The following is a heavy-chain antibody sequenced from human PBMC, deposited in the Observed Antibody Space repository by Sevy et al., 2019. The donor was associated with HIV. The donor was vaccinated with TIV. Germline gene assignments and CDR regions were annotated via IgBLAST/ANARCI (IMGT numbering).Heavy chain of an antibody. J-gene: IGHJ4*02. CDR1: GFSFSSYE. CDR3: AREDIRVAGIGYYFHS. Sequence: GGSLRLSCAASGFSFSSYEMNWVRQAPGKGLEWVSSITSSGSNIYYSDSVKGRFTISRDNSKNTLYLQMNSLRAEDTAVYYCAREDIRVAGIGYYFHSWGQGTLVTVSS. V-gene: IGHV3-48*03. CDR2: ITSSGSNI. D-gene: IGHD6-19*01.